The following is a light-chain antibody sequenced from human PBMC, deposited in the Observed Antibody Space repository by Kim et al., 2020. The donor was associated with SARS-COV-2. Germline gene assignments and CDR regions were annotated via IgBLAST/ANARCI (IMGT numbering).Light chain of an antibody. CDR3: QQYHSNPLT. CDR1: QSVLYSSNNKNY. V-gene: IGKV4-1*01. Sequence: DIVMTQSPDSLAVSLGERATINCKSSQSVLYSSNNKNYLAWYQQKLGQPPKLLIYWASTREFGVPDRFSGSGSGTDFTLTISSLQAEDVAVYYCQQYHSNPLTFGGGTKVDIK. CDR2: WAS. J-gene: IGKJ4*01.